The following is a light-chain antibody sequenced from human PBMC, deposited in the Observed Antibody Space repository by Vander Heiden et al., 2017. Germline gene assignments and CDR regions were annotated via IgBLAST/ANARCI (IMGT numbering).Light chain of an antibody. Sequence: DIVMTQSPESLAVSLGERATINCKSSQSVLHSHNKNNYLAWYQQKPGQPPQLLIYWASTRESGVPERFSGGGSGTDFTPTISSLQAEDVAVYYCQQDFSPPLTFGHGTKVDIK. CDR1: QSVLHSHNKNNY. J-gene: IGKJ3*01. V-gene: IGKV4-1*01. CDR3: QQDFSPPLT. CDR2: WAS.